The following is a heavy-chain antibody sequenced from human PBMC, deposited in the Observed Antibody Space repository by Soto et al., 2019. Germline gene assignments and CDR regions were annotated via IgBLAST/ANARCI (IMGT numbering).Heavy chain of an antibody. D-gene: IGHD5-12*01. CDR3: AKVKLPEWLSNVYRYWFDP. Sequence: GGSLRLSCAASGFTFSSYAMSWVRQAPGKGLEWVSAISGSGGSTYYADSVKGRFTISRDNSKNTLYLQMNSLRAEDTAVYYCAKVKLPEWLSNVYRYWFDPWGQGTLVTVSS. CDR1: GFTFSSYA. J-gene: IGHJ5*02. V-gene: IGHV3-23*01. CDR2: ISGSGGST.